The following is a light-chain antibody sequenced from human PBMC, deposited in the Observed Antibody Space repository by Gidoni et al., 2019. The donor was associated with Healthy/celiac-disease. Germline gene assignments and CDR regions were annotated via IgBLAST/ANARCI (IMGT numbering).Light chain of an antibody. Sequence: DIVMTQSPDSLAVSLGERATNNCKSSQSVLYSSHNKNYLAWYQQEPGQPPKLLIYWASTREAGVPDRFSGSGSGTDFTLTISSLQAEDVAVYYCQQYYSTPLTFGGGTKVESK. J-gene: IGKJ4*01. CDR3: QQYYSTPLT. CDR1: QSVLYSSHNKNY. V-gene: IGKV4-1*01. CDR2: WAS.